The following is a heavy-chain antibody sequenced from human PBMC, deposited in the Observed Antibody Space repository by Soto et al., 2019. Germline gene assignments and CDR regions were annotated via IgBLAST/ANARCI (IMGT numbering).Heavy chain of an antibody. CDR1: GFTFSDYY. Sequence: RLSCAASGFTFSDYYMSWIRQAPGKGLEWVSYISSSGSTIYYADSVKGRFTISRDNSKNTLYLQMNSLRAEDTAVYYCAKGMVSSSWGNNSCGMDVWVQGPSVTVSS. CDR3: AKGMVSSSWGNNSCGMDV. CDR2: ISSSGSTI. J-gene: IGHJ6*02. D-gene: IGHD6-6*01. V-gene: IGHV3-11*01.